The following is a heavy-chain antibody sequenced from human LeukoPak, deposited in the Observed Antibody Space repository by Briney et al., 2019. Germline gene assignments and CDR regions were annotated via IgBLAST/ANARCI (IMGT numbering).Heavy chain of an antibody. J-gene: IGHJ4*02. CDR3: ANRPYYYDSSGYYLGEFY. Sequence: GGSLRLSCAASGFTFSFYAMTWGRQAPGKGLEWVSGISGSGGSTYYAHSVKGRFTISTDNSKNTLYLQMNSLRAEDTAIYYCANRPYYYDSSGYYLGEFYWGQGTLVTVSS. V-gene: IGHV3-23*01. CDR2: ISGSGGST. CDR1: GFTFSFYA. D-gene: IGHD3-22*01.